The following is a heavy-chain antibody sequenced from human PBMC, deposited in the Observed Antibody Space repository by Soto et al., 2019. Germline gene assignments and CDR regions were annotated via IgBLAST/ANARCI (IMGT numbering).Heavy chain of an antibody. J-gene: IGHJ6*02. CDR3: ARLGDIVVVPAAISYYYYGMDV. CDR2: IDPSDSYT. CDR1: GYSFTSYW. Sequence: PGESLKISCKGSGYSFTSYWISWVRQMPGKGLEWMGRIDPSDSYTNYSPSFQGHVTISADKSISTAYLQWSSLKASDTAMYYCARLGDIVVVPAAISYYYYGMDVWGQGTTVTVSS. D-gene: IGHD2-2*01. V-gene: IGHV5-10-1*01.